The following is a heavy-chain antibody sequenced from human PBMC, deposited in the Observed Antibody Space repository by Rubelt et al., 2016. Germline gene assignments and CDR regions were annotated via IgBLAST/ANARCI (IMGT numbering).Heavy chain of an antibody. V-gene: IGHV4-34*01. CDR2: INHSGST. J-gene: IGHJ3*02. CDR1: GGSFSLYY. Sequence: QVQLQQWGAGLLKPSETLSLTCAVYGGSFSLYYWSWIRQPPGKGLEWIGEINHSGSTNYNPSLKSRVAILWDTSKSQLSLMLILVTAADTAVDDCAMSRFSDLFRDFDIWGQGRMVTVSS. CDR3: AMSRFSDLFRDFDI. D-gene: IGHD2-21*01.